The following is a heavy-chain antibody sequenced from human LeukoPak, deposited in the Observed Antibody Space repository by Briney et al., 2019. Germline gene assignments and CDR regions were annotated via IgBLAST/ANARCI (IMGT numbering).Heavy chain of an antibody. CDR2: IYYSGST. J-gene: IGHJ4*02. CDR3: ARASNWGSPFDY. CDR1: GGSISSYY. V-gene: IGHV4-59*08. Sequence: PSETLSLTCTVSGGSISSYYWSWIRQPPGKGLEWIGYIYYSGSTNYNPSLKSRVTISVDTSKNQFSLKLSSVTAADTAVYYCARASNWGSPFDYWGQGTLVTVSS. D-gene: IGHD7-27*01.